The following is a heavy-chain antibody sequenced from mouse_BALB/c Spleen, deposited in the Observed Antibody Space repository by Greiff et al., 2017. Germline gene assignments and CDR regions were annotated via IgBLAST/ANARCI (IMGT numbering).Heavy chain of an antibody. V-gene: IGHV5-9-3*01. CDR2: ISSGGSYT. CDR1: GFTFSSYA. J-gene: IGHJ3*01. Sequence: EVQLQESGGGLVKPGGSLKLSCAASGFTFSSYAMSWVRQTPEKRLEWVATISSGGSYTYYPDSVKGRFTISRDNAKNTLYLQMSSLRSEDTAMYYCPRNGYDYYGFAYWGQGTLVTVSS. CDR3: PRNGYDYYGFAY. D-gene: IGHD1-1*01.